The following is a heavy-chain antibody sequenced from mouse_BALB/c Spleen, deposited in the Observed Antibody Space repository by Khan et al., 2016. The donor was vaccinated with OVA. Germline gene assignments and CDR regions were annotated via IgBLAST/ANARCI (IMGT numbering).Heavy chain of an antibody. CDR2: VSTGGSYT. CDR1: GFTFSTYG. Sequence: MQLEESGGDLVKPGGSLKLSCAASGFTFSTYGMSWVRQAPDKRLEWVATVSTGGSYTYYPDSVKGRFTISRDNAKNTLYLQMSGLRSEDTAMLYCTRLAYYYDSEGFAYWGQGTLVTVSA. CDR3: TRLAYYYDSEGFAY. J-gene: IGHJ3*01. V-gene: IGHV5-6*01. D-gene: IGHD1-1*01.